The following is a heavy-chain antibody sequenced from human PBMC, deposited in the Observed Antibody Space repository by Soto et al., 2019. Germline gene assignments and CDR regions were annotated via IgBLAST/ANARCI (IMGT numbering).Heavy chain of an antibody. Sequence: QLQLQESGPGLVKPSETLSLTCTVSGGSISSSSYYWGWIRQPPGKGLEWIGSIYYSGSTYYNPSLKRRVTVSVDTAKSHFALKLGSVTAAETAVYYGARHGRGAGDAFDIWGQGTMVTVSS. CDR1: GGSISSSSYY. CDR2: IYYSGST. CDR3: ARHGRGAGDAFDI. J-gene: IGHJ3*02. V-gene: IGHV4-39*01. D-gene: IGHD1-26*01.